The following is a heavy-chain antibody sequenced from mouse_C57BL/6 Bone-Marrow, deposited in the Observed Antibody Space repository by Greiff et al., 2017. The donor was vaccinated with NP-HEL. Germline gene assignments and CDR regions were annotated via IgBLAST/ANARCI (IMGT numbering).Heavy chain of an antibody. CDR3: ARWGDHPDPQGY. V-gene: IGHV1-26*01. D-gene: IGHD3-3*01. CDR2: INPNNGGT. CDR1: GYTFTDYY. J-gene: IGHJ2*01. Sequence: EVQLQQSGPELVKPGASVKISCKASGYTFTDYYMNWVKQSHGKSLEWIGDINPNNGGTSYNQKFKGKATLTVDKSSSTAYMELRSLTSEDSAVYYCARWGDHPDPQGYWGQGTTLTVSS.